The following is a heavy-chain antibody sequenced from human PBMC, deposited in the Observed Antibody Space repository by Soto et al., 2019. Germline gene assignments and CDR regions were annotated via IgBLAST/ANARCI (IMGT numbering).Heavy chain of an antibody. Sequence: EVQLLESGGGLVQPGGSLRLSCAASGFTFSSYAMSWVRQAPGKGLEWVSAISGSGGSTYYADSVKGRFTISRDNSKNTLYLQMNSLRAEDTAVYYCAKDFPPQYSGYDKAGYWGQGTLATVSS. V-gene: IGHV3-23*01. CDR3: AKDFPPQYSGYDKAGY. J-gene: IGHJ4*02. D-gene: IGHD5-12*01. CDR2: ISGSGGST. CDR1: GFTFSSYA.